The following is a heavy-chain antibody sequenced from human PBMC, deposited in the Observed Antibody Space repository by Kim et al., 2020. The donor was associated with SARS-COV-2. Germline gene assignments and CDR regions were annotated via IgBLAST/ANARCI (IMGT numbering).Heavy chain of an antibody. Sequence: ASVKVSCKASGYTFTSYGISWVRQAPGQGLEWMGWISAYNGNTNYAQKLQGRVTMTTDTSTSTAYMELRSLRSDDTAVYYCAREGGITIFGVVIQPGGYFDYWGQGTVVTVSS. V-gene: IGHV1-18*01. CDR1: GYTFTSYG. D-gene: IGHD3-3*01. CDR3: AREGGITIFGVVIQPGGYFDY. J-gene: IGHJ4*02. CDR2: ISAYNGNT.